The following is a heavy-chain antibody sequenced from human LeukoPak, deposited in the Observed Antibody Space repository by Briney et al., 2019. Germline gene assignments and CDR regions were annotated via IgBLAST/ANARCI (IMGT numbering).Heavy chain of an antibody. D-gene: IGHD3-16*01. CDR2: IYYSGST. V-gene: IGHV4-39*07. Sequence: PSETLSLTCTVSGGSISSSSYYWGWIRQPPGKGLEWIGSIYYSGSTYYNPSLKSRVTISVDTSKNQFSLKLSSVTAADTAVYYCARVVGELRLPDYWGQGTLVTVSS. CDR1: GGSISSSSYY. CDR3: ARVVGELRLPDY. J-gene: IGHJ4*02.